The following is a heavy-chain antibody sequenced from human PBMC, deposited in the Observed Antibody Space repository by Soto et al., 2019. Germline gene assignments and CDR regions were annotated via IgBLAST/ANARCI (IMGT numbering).Heavy chain of an antibody. CDR1: GYTFTSYG. Sequence: QVQLVQSGAEVKKPGASVKVSCKASGYTFTSYGISWVRQAPGQGLEWMGWISADNGNTNDAQKLQGRVTMTTDTPTRTGDMELRSLGSDDTAVYYCARDQGGTYYYGSGSYRINAFDIWGQGTMVTVSS. D-gene: IGHD3-10*01. CDR3: ARDQGGTYYYGSGSYRINAFDI. J-gene: IGHJ3*02. CDR2: ISADNGNT. V-gene: IGHV1-18*01.